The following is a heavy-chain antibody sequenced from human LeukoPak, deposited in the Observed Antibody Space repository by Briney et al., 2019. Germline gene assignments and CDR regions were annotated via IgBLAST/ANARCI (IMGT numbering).Heavy chain of an antibody. CDR2: INPNSGDT. CDR3: ARGGLRVMVYRLYYMDV. Sequence: ASVKVSCKASGYTFTSYYMHWVRQAPGQGLEGMGWINPNSGDTKYAQKFQGRVTMTRDTSISTAYMELTRLRSDDTAVYYCARGGLRVMVYRLYYMDVWGKGTTVTVSS. J-gene: IGHJ6*03. CDR1: GYTFTSYY. D-gene: IGHD2-8*01. V-gene: IGHV1-2*02.